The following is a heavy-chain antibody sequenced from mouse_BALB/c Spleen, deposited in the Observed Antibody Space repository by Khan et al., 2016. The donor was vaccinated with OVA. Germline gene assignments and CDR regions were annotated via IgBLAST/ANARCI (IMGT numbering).Heavy chain of an antibody. CDR3: TSRVYGSSYGFAY. Sequence: QVQLQQSGAELVRPGASVTLSCKASGYTFTDYELHWVKQTPVHGLEWTGAIDPEADFTAYNQKFKGKATLTADKSSSTAYMELRSLTSEDSAGYYCTSRVYGSSYGFAYWGQGTLVAVS. CDR2: IDPEADFT. V-gene: IGHV1-15*01. D-gene: IGHD1-1*01. CDR1: GYTFTDYE. J-gene: IGHJ3*01.